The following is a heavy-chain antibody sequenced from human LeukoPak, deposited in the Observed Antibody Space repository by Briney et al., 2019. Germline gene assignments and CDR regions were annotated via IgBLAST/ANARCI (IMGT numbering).Heavy chain of an antibody. D-gene: IGHD6-13*01. CDR3: ARDQVGYSSSWYVY. Sequence: GGSLRLSCAASGFTFSSNGMHWVRQAPGKGLEWVAVIWYDGSDKYYADSVKGRFTISRDNSKNTLYLQMNSLRAEDTAVYYCARDQVGYSSSWYVYWGQGTLVTVSS. CDR1: GFTFSSNG. CDR2: IWYDGSDK. V-gene: IGHV3-33*01. J-gene: IGHJ4*02.